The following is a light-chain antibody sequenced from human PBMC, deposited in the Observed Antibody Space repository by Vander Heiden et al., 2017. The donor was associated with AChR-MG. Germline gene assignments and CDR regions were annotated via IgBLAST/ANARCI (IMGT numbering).Light chain of an antibody. CDR3: QQYNNWPLT. CDR2: GAS. J-gene: IGKJ4*01. V-gene: IGKV3-15*01. Sequence: EIVMTQSPATLSVSPGERATLSCMASQPVTSNLAWYQQKPGQAPRLVIYGASTRATDIPARFSGSGSGTEFTLTISSLQSEDFAVYYCQQYNNWPLTFGGGTEVEIK. CDR1: QPVTSN.